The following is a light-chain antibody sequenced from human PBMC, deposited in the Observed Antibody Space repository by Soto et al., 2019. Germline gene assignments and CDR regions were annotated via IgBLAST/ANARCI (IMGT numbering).Light chain of an antibody. CDR1: QSLNNYY. CDR3: QHYGRSPYT. V-gene: IGKV3-20*01. Sequence: EIVLSQSQGTLSLSPGERATLSCRASQSLNNYYLAWYKQKPGQATRLLIYDASSRTARIPDRFSGSGSGTDFTLTISRLEHEDFAVDDCQHYGRSPYTFGQGTKLEI. J-gene: IGKJ2*01. CDR2: DAS.